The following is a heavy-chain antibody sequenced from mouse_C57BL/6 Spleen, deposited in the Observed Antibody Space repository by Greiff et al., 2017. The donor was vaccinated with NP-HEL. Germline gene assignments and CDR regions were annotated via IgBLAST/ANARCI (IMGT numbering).Heavy chain of an antibody. CDR3: ARTDYGSTNAMDY. V-gene: IGHV1-80*01. J-gene: IGHJ4*01. CDR1: GYVFSSYW. Sequence: VQLQQSGAELVKPGASVKISCKASGYVFSSYWMNWVKQRPGKGLEWIGQIYPGDGDTNYNGKFKGKATLTADKSSSPAYMQLSSLTSEDSAVYFCARTDYGSTNAMDYWGQGTSVTVSS. CDR2: IYPGDGDT. D-gene: IGHD1-1*01.